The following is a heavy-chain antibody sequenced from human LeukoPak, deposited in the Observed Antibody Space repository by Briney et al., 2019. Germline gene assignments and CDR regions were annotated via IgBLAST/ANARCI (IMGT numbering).Heavy chain of an antibody. V-gene: IGHV3-48*03. CDR1: GFTFSNYE. J-gene: IGHJ4*02. CDR3: ARALADSRNYYLGFDY. CDR2: ITNNGGAM. Sequence: TGGSLRLSCAASGFTFSNYEMNWVRQAPGKGLEWISYITNNGGAMFYADSLKGRLTIFRDNAKKSLYLQMNSLRPDDTALYYCARALADSRNYYLGFDYWGQGTLVTVSS. D-gene: IGHD3-22*01.